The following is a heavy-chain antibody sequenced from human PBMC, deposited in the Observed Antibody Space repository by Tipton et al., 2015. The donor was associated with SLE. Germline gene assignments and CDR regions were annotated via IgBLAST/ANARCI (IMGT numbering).Heavy chain of an antibody. CDR1: GDSISSYY. V-gene: IGHV4-59*01. D-gene: IGHD3-22*01. J-gene: IGHJ5*02. CDR2: VYYSGGT. Sequence: TLSLTCTISGDSISSYYWNWIRQPPGKGLEWLGYVYYSGGTNYNPSLRSRVTISVDTSKNQFSLQLTSVTAADTAVYYCARDSSGYYWFDPWGQGTLVTVSS. CDR3: ARDSSGYYWFDP.